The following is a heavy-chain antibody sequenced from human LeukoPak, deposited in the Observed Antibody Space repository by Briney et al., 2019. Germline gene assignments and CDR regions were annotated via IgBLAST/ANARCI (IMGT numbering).Heavy chain of an antibody. V-gene: IGHV3-30*02. Sequence: GGSLRLSCAASGFTFSTYGIHWVRQAPGKGLEWVAFIRYDGTNKWYADSVKGRFTISRDNSKNMLYLQMNSLRAEDTAVYHCAKDRDYGDYPSAYYYYMDVWGKGTTVTVSS. J-gene: IGHJ6*03. CDR2: IRYDGTNK. CDR1: GFTFSTYG. CDR3: AKDRDYGDYPSAYYYYMDV. D-gene: IGHD4-17*01.